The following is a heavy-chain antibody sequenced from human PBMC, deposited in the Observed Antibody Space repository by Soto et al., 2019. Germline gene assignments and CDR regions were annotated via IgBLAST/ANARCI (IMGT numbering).Heavy chain of an antibody. J-gene: IGHJ5*02. V-gene: IGHV3-30*19. CDR1: GFTFSNYG. D-gene: IGHD3-3*01. CDR3: ARDGLPDDFRSGGYWFDP. Sequence: QVQLVESGGGVVQPGGSLRLSCAASGFTFSNYGMHWVRQAPGKGLEWVAVIWYDGRIEKYADSVKGRFTISRDNSKNTLYMQMDSLRLEDTGVYYCARDGLPDDFRSGGYWFDPWGQGTQVTVSS. CDR2: IWYDGRIE.